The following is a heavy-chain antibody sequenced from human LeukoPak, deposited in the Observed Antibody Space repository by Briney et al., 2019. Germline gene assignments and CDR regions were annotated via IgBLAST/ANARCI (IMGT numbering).Heavy chain of an antibody. V-gene: IGHV3-33*01. CDR1: GFSFSSHG. Sequence: GGSLRLSCAAYGFSFSSHGIHWVRQAPGKGLEWVALIWYDGSNKYYADSVKGRFTISRDNSKNTLYLQMNSLRGEDTAVYYCARGNYYHYYGMDVWGQGTTVTVSS. CDR2: IWYDGSNK. J-gene: IGHJ6*02. CDR3: ARGNYYHYYGMDV.